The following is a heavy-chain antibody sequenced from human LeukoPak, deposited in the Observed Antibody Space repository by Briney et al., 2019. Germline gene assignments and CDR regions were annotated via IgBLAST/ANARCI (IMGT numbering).Heavy chain of an antibody. CDR2: ISYDGSNK. CDR1: GFTFSSYA. CDR3: ARGDFWSGSSGNHYYGMDV. Sequence: GRSLRLSCAASGFTFSSYAMHWVRQAPGKGLEWVAVISYDGSNKYYADSVKGRFTISRDNSKNTLYLQMNSLGAEDTAVYYCARGDFWSGSSGNHYYGMDVWGQGTTVTVSS. D-gene: IGHD3-3*01. V-gene: IGHV3-30-3*01. J-gene: IGHJ6*02.